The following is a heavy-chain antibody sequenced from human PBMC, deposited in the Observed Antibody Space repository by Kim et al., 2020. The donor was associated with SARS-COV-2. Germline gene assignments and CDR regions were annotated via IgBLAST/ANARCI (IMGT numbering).Heavy chain of an antibody. CDR1: GGSISSSSYY. CDR2: IYYSGST. Sequence: SETLSLTCTVSGGSISSSSYYWGWIRQPPGKGLEWIGSIYYSGSTYYNPSLKSRVTISVDTSKNQFSLKLSSVTAADTAVYYCARASGWVDYWGQGTLVTVSS. CDR3: ARASGWVDY. J-gene: IGHJ4*02. D-gene: IGHD6-19*01. V-gene: IGHV4-39*01.